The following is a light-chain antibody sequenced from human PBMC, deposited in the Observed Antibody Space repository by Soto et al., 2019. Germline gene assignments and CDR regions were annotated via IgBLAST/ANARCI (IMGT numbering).Light chain of an antibody. J-gene: IGLJ1*01. CDR1: SSNIGAGYD. Sequence: QSALTQPPSVSGAPGQRVTISCTGSSSNIGAGYDVHWYQQLPGGAPRLLIYANSNRPSGVPDRFSGSRSGTSASLAITGLQAEDEADYSCQSYDSSLSGFYVFGTGTQLTVL. CDR3: QSYDSSLSGFYV. CDR2: ANS. V-gene: IGLV1-40*01.